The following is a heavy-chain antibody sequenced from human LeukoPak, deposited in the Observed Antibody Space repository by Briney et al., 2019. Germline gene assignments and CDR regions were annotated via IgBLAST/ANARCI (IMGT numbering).Heavy chain of an antibody. CDR3: ARLKGRLPDY. J-gene: IGHJ4*02. Sequence: GESLKISCQNSGYSFTTYWIAWVRQMPGKGLEWMGIINPGDSDIRFSPSFQGQVIISADKSIGTAYLQWSSLKASDSAMYCCARLKGRLPDYWGQGTLVTVSS. D-gene: IGHD4-11*01. CDR2: INPGDSDI. V-gene: IGHV5-51*01. CDR1: GYSFTTYW.